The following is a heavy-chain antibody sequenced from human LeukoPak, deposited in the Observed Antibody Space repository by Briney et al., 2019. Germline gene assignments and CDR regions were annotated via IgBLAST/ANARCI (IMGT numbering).Heavy chain of an antibody. Sequence: GGSLRLSCAVSGFTVSNYYMSWVRQAPGKGLEWVANIKQDGSEKNYVDSVKGRFTISRDNAKNSLYLQVNSLRAEDTAVYYCARETPGAGHFDYWGQGSLVTVSS. V-gene: IGHV3-7*03. CDR1: GFTVSNYY. CDR3: ARETPGAGHFDY. J-gene: IGHJ4*02. D-gene: IGHD7-27*01. CDR2: IKQDGSEK.